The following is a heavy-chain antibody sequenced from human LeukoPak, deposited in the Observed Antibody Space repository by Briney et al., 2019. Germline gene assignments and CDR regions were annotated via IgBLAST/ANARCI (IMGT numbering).Heavy chain of an antibody. CDR3: ARSKHDRGLDY. J-gene: IGHJ4*02. Sequence: ASVKVSCKASGYTFTSYGISWVRQAPGQGLEWMGWISAYNGNTNYAQKLQGRVTMTTDTSTSTAYMQLSSLRSDDTAIYFCARSKHDRGLDYWGQGTLLTVSS. CDR2: ISAYNGNT. V-gene: IGHV1-18*01. CDR1: GYTFTSYG. D-gene: IGHD1-1*01.